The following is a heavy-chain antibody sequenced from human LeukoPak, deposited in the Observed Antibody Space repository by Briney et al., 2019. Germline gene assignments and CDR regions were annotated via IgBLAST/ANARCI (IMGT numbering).Heavy chain of an antibody. CDR3: AKGYRYYFDY. CDR2: ISGSGNNT. Sequence: PGGSLRLSCATSGFTFSSYATSWVRQAPGKGLEWVSTISGSGNNTYYADSVKGRFTISRDNSKNTLYLQVSNLRAEDTALYYCAKGYRYYFDYWGQGTLVTVSS. CDR1: GFTFSSYA. J-gene: IGHJ4*02. V-gene: IGHV3-23*01. D-gene: IGHD6-13*01.